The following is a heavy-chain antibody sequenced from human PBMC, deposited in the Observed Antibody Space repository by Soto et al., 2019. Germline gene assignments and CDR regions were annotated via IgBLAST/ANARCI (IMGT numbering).Heavy chain of an antibody. V-gene: IGHV4-39*01. D-gene: IGHD1-26*01. CDR2: IYYMGST. CDR3: ARQKWEREVAHS. CDR1: GGSISSSSYY. Sequence: QLQLQESGPGLVKPSETLALTCTVSGGSISSSSYYWCWIRQPPGKGLEVIWSIYYMGSTYDNPSLKSRVSISVDPSKKLFSLKLSSVTAADTAAYYCARQKWEREVAHSWGQGTLVTVSS. J-gene: IGHJ4*02.